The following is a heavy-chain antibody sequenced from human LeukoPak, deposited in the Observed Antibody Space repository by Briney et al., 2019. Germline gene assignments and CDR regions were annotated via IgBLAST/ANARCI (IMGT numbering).Heavy chain of an antibody. D-gene: IGHD3-9*01. J-gene: IGHJ4*02. V-gene: IGHV3-15*01. CDR3: TTWGVLRYFDWLLFPGSDHDY. CDR1: GFTFSNAW. Sequence: PGGSLRLSCAASGFTFSNAWMSWVRQAPGKGLEWVGRIKSKTDGGTTDYAAPVKGRFTISRDDSKNTLYLQTNSLKTEDAAVYYCTTWGVLRYFDWLLFPGSDHDYWGQGTLVTVSS. CDR2: IKSKTDGGTT.